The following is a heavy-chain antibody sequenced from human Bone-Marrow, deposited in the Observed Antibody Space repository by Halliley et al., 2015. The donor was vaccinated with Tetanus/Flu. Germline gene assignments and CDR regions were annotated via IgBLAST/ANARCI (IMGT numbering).Heavy chain of an antibody. CDR2: IFSSGST. V-gene: IGHV4-59*13. J-gene: IGHJ6*02. CDR1: GDSIKNYF. Sequence: TLSLTCTVTGDSIKNYFWSWIRKTPGKGLEWIGYIFSSGSTTYNPSLKSRVTISLDTSKQQFSLMVRSVAAADTGVYYCATSVVPHYYYGLEVWGQGTTVTVSS. D-gene: IGHD2-15*01. CDR3: ATSVVPHYYYGLEV.